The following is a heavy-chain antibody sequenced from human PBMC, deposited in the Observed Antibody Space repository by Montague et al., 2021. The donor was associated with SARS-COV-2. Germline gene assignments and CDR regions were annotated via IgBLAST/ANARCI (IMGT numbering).Heavy chain of an antibody. CDR2: FAHSWTK. V-gene: IGHV4-59*11. D-gene: IGHD3-10*01. CDR3: ARSGGVPMD. J-gene: IGHJ4*02. Sequence: SETLSLTCTVSGGSIRSHLCSWSRHSPLKGLEWIGYFAHSWTKKYNPSLKPRVTISGDTSKNQFSLRLTSVTTADTAIYYCARSGGVPMDWGQGSLVTVSS. CDR1: GGSIRSHL.